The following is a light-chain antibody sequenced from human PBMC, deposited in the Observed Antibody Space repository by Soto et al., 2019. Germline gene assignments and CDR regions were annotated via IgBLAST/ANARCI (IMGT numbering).Light chain of an antibody. CDR2: EVS. CDR3: SSYLSSFNYV. V-gene: IGLV2-14*01. Sequence: QSVLAQPASVSGSPGSSITISCTGTGGDIGSYKYVSWYQQFPGRAPKCLIYEVSNRPSGVSNRFSGSKSGNTASLTISGLQAEDEADYYCSSYLSSFNYVLGNGTKVTVL. J-gene: IGLJ1*01. CDR1: GGDIGSYKY.